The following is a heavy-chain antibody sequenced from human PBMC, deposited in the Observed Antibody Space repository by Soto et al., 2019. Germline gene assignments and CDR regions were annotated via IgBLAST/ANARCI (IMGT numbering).Heavy chain of an antibody. D-gene: IGHD3-22*01. CDR1: GFTFSSYA. CDR2: ISYDGGNK. CDR3: AKDPVVLVTPYYDMDV. Sequence: QVQLVESGGVVVQPGGSLRLSCAASGFTFSSYAMHWVRQAPGKGLEWVTGISYDGGNKYYPDSLKGRFTISRDNSKTTMYLQMISLRAEDTAVYYCAKDPVVLVTPYYDMDVWGQGTTVTVSS. J-gene: IGHJ6*02. V-gene: IGHV3-30*18.